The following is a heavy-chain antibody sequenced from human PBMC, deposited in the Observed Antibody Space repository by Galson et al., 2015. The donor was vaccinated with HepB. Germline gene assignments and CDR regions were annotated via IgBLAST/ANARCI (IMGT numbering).Heavy chain of an antibody. Sequence: SLRLSCAASGFIFRSYAMNWVRQAPGKGLEWVSGMSGSGDYIFYADSAKGRFTISRDNSKNTLYLQMSSLRAEDTAVYYCARTSKCISISCYDYWGQGTLVTVSS. J-gene: IGHJ4*02. D-gene: IGHD2-2*01. CDR2: MSGSGDYI. V-gene: IGHV3-23*01. CDR3: ARTSKCISISCYDY. CDR1: GFIFRSYA.